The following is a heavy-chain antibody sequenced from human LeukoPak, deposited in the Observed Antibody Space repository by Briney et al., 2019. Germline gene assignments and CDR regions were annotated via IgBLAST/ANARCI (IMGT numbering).Heavy chain of an antibody. D-gene: IGHD2-2*01. CDR2: IWYDGSNK. J-gene: IGHJ4*02. CDR1: GFTFSSYG. V-gene: IGHV3-33*01. CDR3: ARDQDIVVVPAAPDY. Sequence: GGSLRLSCAASGFTFSSYGIHWVGKAPAKGLERGAVIWYDGSNKYYADSVKGRFTISRDNSKNTLYLQMNSLRAEDTAVYYCARDQDIVVVPAAPDYWGQGTLVTVSS.